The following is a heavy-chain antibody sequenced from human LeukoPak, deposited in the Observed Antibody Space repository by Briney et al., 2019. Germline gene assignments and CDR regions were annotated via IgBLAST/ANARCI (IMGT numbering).Heavy chain of an antibody. Sequence: GESLKTSCKGSGYSFTSYWIGWVRQMPGKGLEWTGIIYPGDSDTRYSPSFQGQVTISADKSISTAYLQWSSLKASDTAMYYCARQAGYYYDSSGPLDYWGQGTLVTVSS. CDR2: IYPGDSDT. V-gene: IGHV5-51*01. D-gene: IGHD3-22*01. J-gene: IGHJ4*02. CDR3: ARQAGYYYDSSGPLDY. CDR1: GYSFTSYW.